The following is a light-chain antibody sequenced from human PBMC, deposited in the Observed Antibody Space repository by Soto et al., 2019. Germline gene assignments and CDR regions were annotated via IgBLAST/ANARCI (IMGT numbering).Light chain of an antibody. Sequence: ENVLAQSPGTLSLSPGERATLSCRASQSVTTGYFAWYQQKPGQAPRLLIYGISARAPGIPDRFSASGSGTDFTLTISRLEPEDSAVYYCQDYGPPGTFGQGTMVEIK. J-gene: IGKJ1*01. V-gene: IGKV3-20*01. CDR2: GIS. CDR3: QDYGPPGT. CDR1: QSVTTGY.